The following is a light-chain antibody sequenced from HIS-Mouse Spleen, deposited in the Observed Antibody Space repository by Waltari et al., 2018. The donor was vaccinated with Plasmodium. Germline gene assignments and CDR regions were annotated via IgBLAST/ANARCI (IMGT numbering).Light chain of an antibody. CDR1: QSVSSY. CDR2: EAS. Sequence: EIVLTQSPATLSLSPGARATLPCRASQSVSSYLAWYQQKPGQAPRLLLYEASNRATGIPARFSGSGSGTDFTLTISSLEPEDFAVYYCQQRSNWPLTFGGGTKVEIK. V-gene: IGKV3-11*01. CDR3: QQRSNWPLT. J-gene: IGKJ4*01.